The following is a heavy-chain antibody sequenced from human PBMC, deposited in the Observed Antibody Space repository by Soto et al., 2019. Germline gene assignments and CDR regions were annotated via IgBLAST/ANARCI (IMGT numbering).Heavy chain of an antibody. D-gene: IGHD3-10*01. J-gene: IGHJ4*01. CDR3: AKDTGADY. CDR1: GFTFSSYG. Sequence: GGSLRLSCAASGFTFSSYGMYWVGQAPGKGLEWVARISYDGSDQFYGDSVKGRFTISRDNSKNTLYLQMNSLRSEDTAVYYCAKDTGADYWGQGTVVTVSS. V-gene: IGHV3-30*18. CDR2: ISYDGSDQ.